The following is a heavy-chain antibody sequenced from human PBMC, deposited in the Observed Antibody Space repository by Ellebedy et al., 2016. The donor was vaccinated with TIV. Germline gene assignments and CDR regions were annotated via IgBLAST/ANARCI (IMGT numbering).Heavy chain of an antibody. J-gene: IGHJ4*02. D-gene: IGHD4-17*01. CDR3: TTRPPPYCDCPLDY. CDR1: GFTFSDYY. CDR2: IKSKTDGGTI. Sequence: PGGSLRLSCAASGFTFSDYYMSWFRQAPGKGLQWVGRIKSKTDGGTIDYAAPVKGRFTISRDDSQNTLYLQMNSLKPDDTAVYYCTTRPPPYCDCPLDYWGQGTLVTASS. V-gene: IGHV3-15*01.